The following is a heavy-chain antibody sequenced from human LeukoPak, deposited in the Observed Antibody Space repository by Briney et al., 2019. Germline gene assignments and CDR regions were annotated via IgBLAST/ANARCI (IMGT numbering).Heavy chain of an antibody. J-gene: IGHJ6*02. CDR1: GGSISSYY. CDR3: ARHSLDYYDSSGYYLTDPYGMDV. D-gene: IGHD3-22*01. V-gene: IGHV4-59*08. Sequence: PSETLSLTCTVSGGSISSYYWSWIRQPPGKGLEWIGYIYYSGSTNYNPSLKSRVTISVDTSKNQFSLKLSSVTAADTAVYYCARHSLDYYDSSGYYLTDPYGMDVWGQGTTVTVSS. CDR2: IYYSGST.